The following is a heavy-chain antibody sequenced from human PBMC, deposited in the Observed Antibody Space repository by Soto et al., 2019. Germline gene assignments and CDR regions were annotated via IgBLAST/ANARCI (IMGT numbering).Heavy chain of an antibody. V-gene: IGHV3-74*01. J-gene: IGHJ3*02. CDR1: GFTFSGYW. CDR2: INSDGTTT. D-gene: IGHD1-26*01. CDR3: AKGLLAIVGTTLPRDAFNI. Sequence: LRLSCAGSGFTFSGYWMHWVRQSPGKGLVWVSRINSDGTTTAYADSVKGRFTISRDNSKNTLYLQMNSLRPEDTAVYYCAKGLLAIVGTTLPRDAFNIWGQGTMVTVSS.